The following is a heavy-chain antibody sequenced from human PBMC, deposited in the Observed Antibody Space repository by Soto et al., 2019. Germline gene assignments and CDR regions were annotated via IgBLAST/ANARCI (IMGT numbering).Heavy chain of an antibody. Sequence: SETLSLTCTVSGCSISSYYWSLIRQPPGKGLEWIGYIYYSGSTNYNPSLKSRVTISVDTSKNQFSLKLSSVTAADTAVYYCATMYSSGWTNWFDPWGQGTLVTVSS. J-gene: IGHJ5*02. V-gene: IGHV4-59*01. CDR3: ATMYSSGWTNWFDP. D-gene: IGHD6-19*01. CDR2: IYYSGST. CDR1: GCSISSYY.